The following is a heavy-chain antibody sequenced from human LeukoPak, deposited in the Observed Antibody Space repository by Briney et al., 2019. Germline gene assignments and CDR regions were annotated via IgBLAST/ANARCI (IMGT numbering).Heavy chain of an antibody. Sequence: GGSVTLSCAASGFTFSGYAMSWVRQAPGKGLDWVSSISGSGGSTYYADSVKGRFTISRDNSKNTLYLQMNSLRAEDTAVYYCAKSNLCELLGHFDYWRQGTLVTVSS. CDR3: AKSNLCELLGHFDY. CDR1: GFTFSGYA. D-gene: IGHD1-26*01. CDR2: ISGSGGST. V-gene: IGHV3-23*01. J-gene: IGHJ4*02.